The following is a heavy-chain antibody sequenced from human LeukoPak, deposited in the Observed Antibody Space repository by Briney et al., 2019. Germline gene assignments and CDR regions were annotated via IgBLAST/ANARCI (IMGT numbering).Heavy chain of an antibody. CDR1: GYTFTSYY. CDR3: ARGVYCSSTSCHSGPLHNNWFDP. Sequence: ASVKVSCKASGYTFTSYYMHWVRQAPGQGLEWMGIINPSGGSTSYAQKFQGRVTMTRDTSTSTVYMELSSLRSEDTAVYYCARGVYCSSTSCHSGPLHNNWFDPWGQGTLVTVSS. J-gene: IGHJ5*02. D-gene: IGHD2-2*02. V-gene: IGHV1-46*01. CDR2: INPSGGST.